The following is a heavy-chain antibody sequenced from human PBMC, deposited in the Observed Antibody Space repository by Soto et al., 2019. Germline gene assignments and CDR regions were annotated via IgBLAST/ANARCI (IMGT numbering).Heavy chain of an antibody. CDR2: ISGSGGST. V-gene: IGHV3-23*01. J-gene: IGHJ4*02. Sequence: EVQLLESGGGLVQPGGSLRLSCAAPGFTFSNYAMNWVRQAPGKGLEWVSVISGSGGSTYYADSVKGRFTISRDNSKNTLDLQMNSLRGEDTAVYYCARRSSGWDFDYWGQGTLVTVSS. CDR3: ARRSSGWDFDY. D-gene: IGHD6-19*01. CDR1: GFTFSNYA.